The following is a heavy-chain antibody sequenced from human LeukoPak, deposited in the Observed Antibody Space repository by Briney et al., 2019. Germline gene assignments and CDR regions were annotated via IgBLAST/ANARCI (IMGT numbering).Heavy chain of an antibody. V-gene: IGHV3-21*01. Sequence: GGSLRLSCVASGFTFSTYAMTWVRQAPGKGLEWVSSISSSSSYIYYADSVKGRFTISRDNAKNSLYLKMNSLRAEDTAVYYCARGVDFWSGYYNEGFDYWGQGTLVTVSS. D-gene: IGHD3-3*01. CDR3: ARGVDFWSGYYNEGFDY. CDR2: ISSSSSYI. CDR1: GFTFSTYA. J-gene: IGHJ4*02.